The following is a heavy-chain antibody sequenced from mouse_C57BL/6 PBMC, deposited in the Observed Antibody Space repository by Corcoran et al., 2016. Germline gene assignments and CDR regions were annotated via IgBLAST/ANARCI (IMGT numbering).Heavy chain of an antibody. Sequence: QVQLQQSGAELVKPGASVKISCKASGYAFSSYWMNWVKQRPGKGLEWIGQIYPGDGDTNYNGKVKGKATLTADKSSSTAYMQLSSLTSEDSAVYFCARGYYYGSSYEWWYFDVWGTGTTVTVSS. CDR1: GYAFSSYW. CDR3: ARGYYYGSSYEWWYFDV. D-gene: IGHD1-1*01. V-gene: IGHV1-80*01. J-gene: IGHJ1*03. CDR2: IYPGDGDT.